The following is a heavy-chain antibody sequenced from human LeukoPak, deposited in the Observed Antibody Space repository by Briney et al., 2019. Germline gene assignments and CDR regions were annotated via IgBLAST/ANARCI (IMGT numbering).Heavy chain of an antibody. CDR2: ISSSDTTI. Sequence: PGGSLRLSCAGSGFTFSDYYMSWICQAPGKGLEWVSYISSSDTTIYYADSVKGRFTISRDNAQNSLYLQMNTLRADDTAVYYCARADCSSTSCYELDYWGQGTLLTVSS. CDR1: GFTFSDYY. J-gene: IGHJ4*02. D-gene: IGHD2-2*01. CDR3: ARADCSSTSCYELDY. V-gene: IGHV3-11*04.